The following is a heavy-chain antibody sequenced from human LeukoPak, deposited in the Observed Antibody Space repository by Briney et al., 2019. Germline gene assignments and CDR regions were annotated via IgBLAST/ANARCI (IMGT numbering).Heavy chain of an antibody. D-gene: IGHD2-2*01. CDR3: ARDPRWLTPDCTSTSCYENYFDP. Sequence: SETLSLTCSVSGYSISSGYQWAWIRQSPGKGLEWIGSIFHSGSAHYNPSLKSRVTISEDTSRNQFSLKLNSVSATDTAVYYCARDPRWLTPDCTSTSCYENYFDPWGQGTLVTVSS. CDR1: GYSISSGYQ. J-gene: IGHJ5*02. V-gene: IGHV4-38-2*02. CDR2: IFHSGSA.